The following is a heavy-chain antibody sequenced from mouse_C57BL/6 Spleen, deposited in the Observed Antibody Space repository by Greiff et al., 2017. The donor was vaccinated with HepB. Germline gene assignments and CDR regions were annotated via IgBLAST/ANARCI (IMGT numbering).Heavy chain of an antibody. D-gene: IGHD1-1*01. Sequence: VKLVESGPGLVQPSQSLSITCTVSGFSLTSYGVHWVRQSPGKGLEWLGVIWSGGSTDYNAAFISRLSISKDNSKSQVFFKMNSLQADDTAIYYCARNYPYYYGSSYFDYWGQGTTLTVSS. CDR1: GFSLTSYG. J-gene: IGHJ2*01. V-gene: IGHV2-2*01. CDR2: IWSGGST. CDR3: ARNYPYYYGSSYFDY.